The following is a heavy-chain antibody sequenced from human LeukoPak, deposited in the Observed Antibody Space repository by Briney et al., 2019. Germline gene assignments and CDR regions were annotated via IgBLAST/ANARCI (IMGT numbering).Heavy chain of an antibody. J-gene: IGHJ2*01. CDR2: IKQDGSEK. D-gene: IGHD2-21*02. CDR3: ARGGEVIAYCGGDCYSGDWYFDL. Sequence: PGGSLRLSCAASGFTFSSYWMSWVRQAPGKGLEWVANIKQDGSEKYYVDSVKGRFTISRDNAKNSLYLQMNSLRAEDTAVYYCARGGEVIAYCGGDCYSGDWYFDLWGRGTLVTVSS. V-gene: IGHV3-7*04. CDR1: GFTFSSYW.